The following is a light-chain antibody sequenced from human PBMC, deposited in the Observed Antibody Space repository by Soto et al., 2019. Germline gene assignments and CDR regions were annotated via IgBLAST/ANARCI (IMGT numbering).Light chain of an antibody. V-gene: IGKV1-5*01. CDR3: QQYNSYSGLT. CDR2: DAS. J-gene: IGKJ4*01. Sequence: DIQLTQSPSTLSASVGDRVTITCRASQSISGCLAWYQQKPGKAPKLLIYDASSLEGGVPSRFSGSGSGTEFTLTICSLQPDDFATYYCQQYNSYSGLTFGGGTKVEIK. CDR1: QSISGC.